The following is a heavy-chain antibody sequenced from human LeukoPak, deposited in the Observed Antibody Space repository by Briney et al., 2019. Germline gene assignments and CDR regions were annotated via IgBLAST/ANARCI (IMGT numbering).Heavy chain of an antibody. V-gene: IGHV3-11*04. CDR1: GFIFSDYY. CDR3: ARFIAAPYYFDY. D-gene: IGHD6-13*01. J-gene: IGHJ4*02. CDR2: IDDSGNTI. Sequence: GGSLRLSCAPSGFIFSDYYMSWIRQAPGKGLEWVSYIDDSGNTIYYADSVKGRFTISRDNAKNSLYLQMNSLRAEDTAVYYCARFIAAPYYFDYWGRGTLVTVSS.